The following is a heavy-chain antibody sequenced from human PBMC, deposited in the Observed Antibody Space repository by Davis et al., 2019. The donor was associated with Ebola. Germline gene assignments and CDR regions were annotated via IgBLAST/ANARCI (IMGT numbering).Heavy chain of an antibody. V-gene: IGHV4-34*01. D-gene: IGHD2-2*01. CDR1: GGSFSGYY. Sequence: SETLSLTCAVYGGSFSGYYWSWIRQPPGKGLEWIGEINHSGSTNYNPSPKSRVTISVDTSKNQFSLKLSSVTAADTAVYYCARGRRLYCSSTSCYRSPFDYWGQGTLVTVSS. CDR2: INHSGST. CDR3: ARGRRLYCSSTSCYRSPFDY. J-gene: IGHJ4*02.